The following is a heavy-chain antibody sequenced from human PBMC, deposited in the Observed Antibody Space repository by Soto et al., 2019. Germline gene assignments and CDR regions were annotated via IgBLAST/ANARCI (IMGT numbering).Heavy chain of an antibody. CDR2: INPATGAA. Sequence: QLHLVQSGAVVKKPGASVSVSCSASGYPVTAYYMHWVRQAPGRGLEWMGGINPATGAAKYTQTFQGRVPITRETSTSTVLMELNGLTSEDTAGFYWARGGGVGVAGSAAFDMWGQGTLVTVSS. CDR1: GYPVTAYY. CDR3: ARGGGVGVAGSAAFDM. J-gene: IGHJ3*02. D-gene: IGHD3-3*01. V-gene: IGHV1-2*02.